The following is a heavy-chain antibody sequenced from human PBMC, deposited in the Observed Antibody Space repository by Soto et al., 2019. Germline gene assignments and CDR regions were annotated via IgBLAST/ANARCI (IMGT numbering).Heavy chain of an antibody. V-gene: IGHV4-34*01. Sequence: PSETLSLTCAVYGGSFSGYYWSWIRQRPGKGLECIWEINHSGSTNYNPSLKSRVTISVDTSKNQFSLKLSSVTAADTAVYYCVRLIGTEQLRNGMDVCGQGLPVTV. CDR3: VRLIGTEQLRNGMDV. D-gene: IGHD6-13*01. CDR2: INHSGST. CDR1: GGSFSGYY. J-gene: IGHJ6*02.